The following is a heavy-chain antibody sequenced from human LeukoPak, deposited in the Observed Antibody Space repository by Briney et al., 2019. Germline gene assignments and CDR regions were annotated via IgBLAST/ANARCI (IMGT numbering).Heavy chain of an antibody. CDR1: GFTFSSYA. D-gene: IGHD1-14*01. V-gene: IGHV3-23*01. CDR2: VSDSGGST. CDR3: ALSWYTTNYGDY. Sequence: GGSLRLSCAASGFTFSSYAMNWVRQAPGKGLEWVSGVSDSGGSTYYADSVKGRFIISRDNSKNTLYLQMNSLRAEDTAEYYCALSWYTTNYGDYWGQGTLVTVSS. J-gene: IGHJ4*02.